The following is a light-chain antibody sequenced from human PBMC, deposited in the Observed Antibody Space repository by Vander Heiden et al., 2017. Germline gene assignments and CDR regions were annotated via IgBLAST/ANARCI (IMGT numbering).Light chain of an antibody. CDR1: SSNIGAGYD. CDR2: GNS. Sequence: QSVLPQPPSVSPAPGQRATISCTGSSSNIGAGYDVHWYQQLPGTAPKLLIYGNSNRPSGVPDRFSGSKSGTSASLAITGLQAEDEADYYCQSYDSSLSGSWVFGGGTKLTVL. J-gene: IGLJ3*02. V-gene: IGLV1-40*01. CDR3: QSYDSSLSGSWV.